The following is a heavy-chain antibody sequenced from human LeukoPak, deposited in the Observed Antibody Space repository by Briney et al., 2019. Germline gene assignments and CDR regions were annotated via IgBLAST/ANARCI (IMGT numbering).Heavy chain of an antibody. Sequence: GGSLRLSCAASGFTVSSNYMSWVRQAPGKGLEWVSVIYSGGSTYYADSVKGRFTISRDNSKNTLYLQMNSLRAEDTAVYYCASTNCSSTSCFDYWGQGTLVTVSS. V-gene: IGHV3-53*01. CDR3: ASTNCSSTSCFDY. CDR2: IYSGGST. D-gene: IGHD2-2*01. J-gene: IGHJ4*02. CDR1: GFTVSSNY.